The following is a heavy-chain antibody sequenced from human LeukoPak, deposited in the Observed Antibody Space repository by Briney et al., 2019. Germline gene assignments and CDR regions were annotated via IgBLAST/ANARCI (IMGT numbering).Heavy chain of an antibody. CDR1: GGSFSDYY. J-gene: IGHJ4*02. D-gene: IGHD6-6*01. CDR3: ALRNGHSSSSGDY. CDR2: INHSGST. Sequence: SETLSLTCAVYGGSFSDYYWSWIRQPPGKGLEWIGEINHSGSTNYNPSLKSRVTISVDTSKNQFSLKLSSVTAADTAVYYCALRNGHSSSSGDYWGQGTLVTVSS. V-gene: IGHV4-34*01.